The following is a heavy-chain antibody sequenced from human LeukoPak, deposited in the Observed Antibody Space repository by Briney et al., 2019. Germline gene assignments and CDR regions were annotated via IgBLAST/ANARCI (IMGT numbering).Heavy chain of an antibody. D-gene: IGHD2-15*01. CDR1: GFTFSSYG. CDR3: AKDPREYCSGGSCLLGYFQH. CDR2: ISYDGSNK. V-gene: IGHV3-30*18. J-gene: IGHJ1*01. Sequence: GRPLRLSCAASGFTFSSYGMHWVRQAPGKELERVAVISYDGSNKYYADSVKGRFTISRDNSKNTLYLQMNSLRAEDTAVYYCAKDPREYCSGGSCLLGYFQHWGQGTLVTVSS.